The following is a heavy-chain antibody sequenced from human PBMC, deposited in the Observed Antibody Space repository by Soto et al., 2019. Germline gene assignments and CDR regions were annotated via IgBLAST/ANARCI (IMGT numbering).Heavy chain of an antibody. CDR1: GFTFTSSA. CDR3: AADAPSRYSSSWYGMDV. V-gene: IGHV1-58*02. D-gene: IGHD6-13*01. J-gene: IGHJ6*02. CDR2: IVVGSGNT. Sequence: ASVKVSCKASGFTFTSSAMQWVRQARGQRLEWIGRIVVGSGNTNYAQKFQERVTITRDMSTSTAYMELSSLRSEDTAVYYCAADAPSRYSSSWYGMDVWGQGTTVTVSS.